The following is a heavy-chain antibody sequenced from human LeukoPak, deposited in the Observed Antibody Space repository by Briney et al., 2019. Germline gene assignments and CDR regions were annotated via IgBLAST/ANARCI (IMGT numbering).Heavy chain of an antibody. J-gene: IGHJ6*03. D-gene: IGHD3-3*01. CDR1: GFTFSSYS. CDR3: ARAFGDFWSGYYPSYYNYYMDV. V-gene: IGHV3-21*01. Sequence: PGGSLRLSCAASGFTFSSYSMNWVRQAPGKGLEWVSFISSSSSYIYYADSVKGRFTISRDNAKKSVYLQMNSLRAEDTAVYYCARAFGDFWSGYYPSYYNYYMDVWGKGTTVTVSS. CDR2: ISSSSSYI.